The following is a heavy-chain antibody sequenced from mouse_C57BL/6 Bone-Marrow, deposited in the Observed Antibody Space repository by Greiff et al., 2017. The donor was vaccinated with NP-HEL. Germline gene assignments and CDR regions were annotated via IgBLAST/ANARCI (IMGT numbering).Heavy chain of an antibody. Sequence: QVQLQQSGAELARPGASVKLSCKASGYTFTSYGISWVKQRTGQGLEWIGEIYPRSGNTYYNEKFKGKATLTADKSSSTAYMELRMLKTEDSSVDFCARLDYYGSSFDYWGQGTPLTVSS. J-gene: IGHJ2*01. CDR3: ARLDYYGSSFDY. CDR2: IYPRSGNT. CDR1: GYTFTSYG. D-gene: IGHD1-1*01. V-gene: IGHV1-81*01.